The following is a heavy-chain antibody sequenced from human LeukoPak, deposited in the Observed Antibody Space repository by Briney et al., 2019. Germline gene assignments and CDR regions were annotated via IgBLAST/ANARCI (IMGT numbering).Heavy chain of an antibody. D-gene: IGHD5/OR15-5a*01. Sequence: GGSLRLSCAASGFTFIDHYMDWVREAPGKGPEWIGRIRNKANSYTTEYAASVKGRFTVSRDDSKNSLFLQMNSLESEDTAVYYCARRNSVTQGLDNWGQGTLVTVSS. CDR2: IRNKANSYTT. CDR1: GFTFIDHY. CDR3: ARRNSVTQGLDN. V-gene: IGHV3-72*01. J-gene: IGHJ4*02.